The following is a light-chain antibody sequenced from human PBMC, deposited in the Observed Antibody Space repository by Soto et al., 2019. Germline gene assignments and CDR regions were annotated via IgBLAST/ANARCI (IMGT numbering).Light chain of an antibody. Sequence: QSALTQPRSVSGSPGQSVTISCTGTSSDVGGYNYVSWYQQHPGRAPRVMIYDVKTRPSGVPDRFSGSKSGNTASPTISELQAEDEADYYCCSYAGDYTFVFGTGTKVTVL. J-gene: IGLJ1*01. V-gene: IGLV2-11*01. CDR2: DVK. CDR1: SSDVGGYNY. CDR3: CSYAGDYTFV.